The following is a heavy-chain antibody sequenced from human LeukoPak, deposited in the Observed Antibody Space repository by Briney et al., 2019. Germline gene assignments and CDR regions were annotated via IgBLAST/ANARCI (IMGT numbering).Heavy chain of an antibody. CDR2: ISSSSSCI. D-gene: IGHD1-20*01. CDR3: ARDQHNWNADY. Sequence: GGSLRLSCAASGFTFRSYSMNWVRQAPGKGLEWVSSISSSSSCIYYADSVKGRFTISRDNAKNSLYLQMNSLRAEDTAVYYCARDQHNWNADYWGQGTLVTVSS. J-gene: IGHJ4*02. CDR1: GFTFRSYS. V-gene: IGHV3-21*01.